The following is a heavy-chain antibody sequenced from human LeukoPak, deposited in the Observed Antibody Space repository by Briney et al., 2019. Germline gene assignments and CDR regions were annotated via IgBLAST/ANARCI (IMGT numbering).Heavy chain of an antibody. V-gene: IGHV3-30*02. D-gene: IGHD4-17*01. CDR2: IRYDGSNK. Sequence: GGSLRLSCAASGFTFSSYGMHWVRQAPGKGLEWVAFIRYDGSNKYYADSVKGRFTISRDNSKNTLYLQMNSLRAEDTAVYYCAKDSRKYGDYDLFDYWGQGTLVTVSS. CDR3: AKDSRKYGDYDLFDY. CDR1: GFTFSSYG. J-gene: IGHJ4*02.